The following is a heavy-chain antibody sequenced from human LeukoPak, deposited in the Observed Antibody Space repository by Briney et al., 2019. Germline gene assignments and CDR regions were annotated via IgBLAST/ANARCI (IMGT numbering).Heavy chain of an antibody. V-gene: IGHV1-2*02. Sequence: ASVKVSCKASGYSFTGYYMHWVRQAPGQGLEWMGWINPNSGGTKYAQNFQGRVTMTRDTSLSTVYMELNSLGSDDTAVYYCARPYSGSYYRAEYFLHWGQGTLVTVSS. CDR3: ARPYSGSYYRAEYFLH. CDR2: INPNSGGT. J-gene: IGHJ1*01. D-gene: IGHD1-26*01. CDR1: GYSFTGYY.